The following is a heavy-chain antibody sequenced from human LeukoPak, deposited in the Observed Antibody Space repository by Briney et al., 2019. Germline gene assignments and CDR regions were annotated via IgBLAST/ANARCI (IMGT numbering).Heavy chain of an antibody. D-gene: IGHD3-22*01. CDR1: GFTFSSYA. CDR3: GKVWYYYDTRAFDY. V-gene: IGHV3-23*01. J-gene: IGHJ4*02. Sequence: GGSLRLSCAASGFTFSSYAMSWVRQAPGKGLEWVSAISGSGGSTYYADSVKGRFTISRDNSKNTLYLQMNRLRAEGTAVYYCGKVWYYYDTRAFDYWGQGTLVTVSS. CDR2: ISGSGGST.